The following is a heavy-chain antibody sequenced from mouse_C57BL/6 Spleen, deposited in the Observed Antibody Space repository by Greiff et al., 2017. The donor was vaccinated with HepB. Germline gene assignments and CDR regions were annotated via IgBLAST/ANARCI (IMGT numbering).Heavy chain of an antibody. CDR3: AGLRGYFDV. Sequence: QSGPGLVKPSQSLSLTCSVTGYSITSGYYWNWIRQFPGNKLEWMGYISYDGSNNYNPSLKNRISITRDTSKNQFFLKLNSVTTEDTATYYCAGLRGYFDVWGTGTTVTVSS. V-gene: IGHV3-6*01. J-gene: IGHJ1*03. D-gene: IGHD1-1*01. CDR2: ISYDGSN. CDR1: GYSITSGYY.